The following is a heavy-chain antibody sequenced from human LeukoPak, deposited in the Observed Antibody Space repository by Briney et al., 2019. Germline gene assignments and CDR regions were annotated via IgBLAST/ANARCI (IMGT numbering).Heavy chain of an antibody. J-gene: IGHJ4*02. CDR1: GYSFPNYW. Sequence: GESLQISCKGSGYSFPNYWIGWVRQMPGQGLEWMGIIYPADSDTRYSPAFQGQVTISADKSINTAYLQWTSLKASDTAMYYCARRKGDGYNSPFDYGGQGTLVTVSS. D-gene: IGHD5-24*01. V-gene: IGHV5-51*01. CDR2: IYPADSDT. CDR3: ARRKGDGYNSPFDY.